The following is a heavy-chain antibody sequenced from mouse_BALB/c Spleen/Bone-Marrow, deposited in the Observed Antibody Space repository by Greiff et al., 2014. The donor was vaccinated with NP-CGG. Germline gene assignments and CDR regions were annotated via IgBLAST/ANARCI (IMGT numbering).Heavy chain of an antibody. CDR2: IYPGSGNT. J-gene: IGHJ2*01. V-gene: IGHV1-77*01. Sequence: VKLVESGAELARPGASVKLSCKASGYTFTDYYINWVKQRTGQGLEWIGEIYPGSGNTYYNEKFKGKATLTADKSSSTAYMQLSSLTSEDSAVYFCARRGYFDYWGQGTTLTVSS. CDR3: ARRGYFDY. CDR1: GYTFTDYY.